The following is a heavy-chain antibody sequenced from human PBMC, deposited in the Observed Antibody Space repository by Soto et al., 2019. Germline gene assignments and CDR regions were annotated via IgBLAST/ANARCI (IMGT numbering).Heavy chain of an antibody. J-gene: IGHJ6*04. CDR1: DFILSNFG. D-gene: IGHD2-2*01. CDR2: IDGAGGRI. CDR3: AKDRADSWTSDV. Sequence: EEQLLESGGHLVQPGGSLRLSCAASDFILSNFGVSWVRQAPGKGLEWVSNIDGAGGRIFYADSVQGRFTISRDSPRNAVRLQMNALGADDTAVYYCAKDRADSWTSDVWGKGTTVVVSS. V-gene: IGHV3-23*01.